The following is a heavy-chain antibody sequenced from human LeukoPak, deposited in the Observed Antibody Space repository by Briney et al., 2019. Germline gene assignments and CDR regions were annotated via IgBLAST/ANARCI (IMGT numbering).Heavy chain of an antibody. D-gene: IGHD4-17*01. J-gene: IGHJ4*02. CDR2: INRDGTST. CDR1: GFTFSSYW. CDR3: AREVAAVTTGVDY. Sequence: GGSLRLSCAASGFTFSSYWMHWVRQAPGKGLVWVSRINRDGTSTGYADSVKGRFTISRDNAKNTVYLHMNSLRAEDTAVYYCAREVAAVTTGVDYWGQGTLVTVSS. V-gene: IGHV3-74*01.